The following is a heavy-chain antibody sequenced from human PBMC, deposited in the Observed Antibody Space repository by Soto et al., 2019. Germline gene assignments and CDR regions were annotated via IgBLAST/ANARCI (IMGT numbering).Heavy chain of an antibody. J-gene: IGHJ4*02. CDR3: AHRPRGYSYHFES. CDR1: GFSRSTRGVG. V-gene: IGHV2-5*02. D-gene: IGHD5-18*01. Sequence: QITLKESGPPLVKPTQTLTLTCTFSGFSRSTRGVGGGWIRQPPGKALEWLALIYWDDQEGYSPSLKSGLTITKDTSKIQLVLTMTHMDPVHTATYYCAHRPRGYSYHFESWCQGTLLTVSS. CDR2: IYWDDQE.